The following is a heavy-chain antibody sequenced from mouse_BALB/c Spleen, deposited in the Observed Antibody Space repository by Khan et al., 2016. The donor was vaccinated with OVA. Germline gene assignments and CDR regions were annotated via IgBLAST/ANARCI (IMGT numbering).Heavy chain of an antibody. J-gene: IGHJ2*01. D-gene: IGHD4-1*01. Sequence: QIQLVQSGPELKKPGETVKISCKASGYTFTNYVMNWVKQAPGKGLKWMGWINPYTGEPTYSDDFKGRFAFSLETSASTASLQINNLKNEDTSTYFCSMGNWDFDYWGQGTTLTVSS. CDR2: INPYTGEP. CDR1: GYTFTNYV. CDR3: SMGNWDFDY. V-gene: IGHV9-3-1*01.